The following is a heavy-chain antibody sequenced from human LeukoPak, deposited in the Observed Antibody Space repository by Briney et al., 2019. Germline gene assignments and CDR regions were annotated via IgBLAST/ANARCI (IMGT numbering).Heavy chain of an antibody. J-gene: IGHJ5*02. Sequence: GESLKISCTASGYFFTSYWIGWVRQMPGKGLEWMGMIYPGDSDTRYSPSFQGQVTISADKSISTAYLQWSSLEASVTATYYCVRLCCPHSSGYYYGLAWFDPWGQGTRVTVSS. CDR1: GYFFTSYW. CDR2: IYPGDSDT. D-gene: IGHD3-22*01. V-gene: IGHV5-51*01. CDR3: VRLCCPHSSGYYYGLAWFDP.